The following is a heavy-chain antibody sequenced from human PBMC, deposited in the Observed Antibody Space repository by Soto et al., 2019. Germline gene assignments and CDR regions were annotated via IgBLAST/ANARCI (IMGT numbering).Heavy chain of an antibody. D-gene: IGHD1-26*01. CDR3: ARRRIVVTTNFDY. V-gene: IGHV4-39*01. CDR1: GGSISSSSYY. CDR2: IFHTGST. J-gene: IGHJ4*02. Sequence: SETLSLTCNVSGGSISSSSYYWGWIRQPPGKGLEWIGHIFHTGSTYYNPSLKSRVTMSVDTSKNQFSLKLSSVTATDTAVYYCARRRIVVTTNFDYWGQGTLVTAPQ.